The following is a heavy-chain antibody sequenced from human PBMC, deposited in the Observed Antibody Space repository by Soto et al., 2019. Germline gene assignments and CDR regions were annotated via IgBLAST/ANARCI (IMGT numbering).Heavy chain of an antibody. CDR3: ARGRASGSYYLLDY. CDR2: INPNSGNS. J-gene: IGHJ4*02. CDR1: GNTFTSYD. V-gene: IGHV1-8*01. D-gene: IGHD3-10*01. Sequence: QVQLVQAGAEVKKPGASVKVSCKASGNTFTSYDINWVRQATGHGLEWMGWINPNSGNSGYAQKFQCRVTMTSDTAIRTAYMEVSRLRSDDTAVYYCARGRASGSYYLLDYWGQGTLVTVSS.